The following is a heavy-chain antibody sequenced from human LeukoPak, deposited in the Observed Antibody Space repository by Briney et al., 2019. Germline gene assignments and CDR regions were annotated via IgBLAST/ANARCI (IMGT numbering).Heavy chain of an antibody. CDR2: INAGNGNT. V-gene: IGHV1-3*01. CDR3: ARDRCSGGSCYSVFQS. CDR1: GYTFTSYG. Sequence: ASVKVSCQTSGYTFTSYGYSWVRQAPGQRLEWMGWINAGNGNTKYSQKFQGRVTITRDTSASTAYMELSSLRSEDTAVYYCARDRCSGGSCYSVFQSWGQGTLVTVSS. J-gene: IGHJ5*02. D-gene: IGHD2-15*01.